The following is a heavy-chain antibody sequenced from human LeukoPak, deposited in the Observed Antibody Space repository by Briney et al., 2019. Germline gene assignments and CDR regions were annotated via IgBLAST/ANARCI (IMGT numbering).Heavy chain of an antibody. CDR1: GSTFNSYG. V-gene: IGHV3-33*01. CDR3: ARVDSYCSGEGCYYYYGMDV. J-gene: IGHJ6*02. D-gene: IGHD2-15*01. CDR2: IWYDGSNK. Sequence: QPGGSLRLSCVAPGSTFNSYGIHWVRQAPGKGLEWVAVIWYDGSNKYYADSVKGRFTISRDNSKNTLYLQMNSLRAEDTAVYYCARVDSYCSGEGCYYYYGMDVWGQGTTVTVSS.